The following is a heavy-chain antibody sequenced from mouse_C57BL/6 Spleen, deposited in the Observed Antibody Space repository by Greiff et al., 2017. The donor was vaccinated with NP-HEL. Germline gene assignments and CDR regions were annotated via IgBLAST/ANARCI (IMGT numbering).Heavy chain of an antibody. D-gene: IGHD1-1*01. CDR2: IHPNSGST. J-gene: IGHJ4*01. CDR3: ARSSPYYYGSSFYYAMDY. V-gene: IGHV1-64*01. Sequence: QVQLQQPGAELVKPGASVKLSCKASGYTFTSYWMHWVKQRPGQGLEWIGMIHPNSGSTNYNEKFKSKATLTVDKSSSTAYMQLSSLTSEDSAVYYCARSSPYYYGSSFYYAMDYWGQGTSVTVSS. CDR1: GYTFTSYW.